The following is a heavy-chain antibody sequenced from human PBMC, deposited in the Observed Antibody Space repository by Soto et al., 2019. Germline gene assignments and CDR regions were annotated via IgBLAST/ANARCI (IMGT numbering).Heavy chain of an antibody. V-gene: IGHV3-33*01. CDR3: ATTGPY. Sequence: QVQLVESGGGVVQPGRSLRLSCAASGFTFSSYGMHWVRQAPGKGLEWVAVIWFDGSNKFYADSVKGRFTISRDNSKNTVSLQMNSLRDEDSAAYYYATTGPYWGQGTLVTVSS. CDR2: IWFDGSNK. CDR1: GFTFSSYG. J-gene: IGHJ4*02.